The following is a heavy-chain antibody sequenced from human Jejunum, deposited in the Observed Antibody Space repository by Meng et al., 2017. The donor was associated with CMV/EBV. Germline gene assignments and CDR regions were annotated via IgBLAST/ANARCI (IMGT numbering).Heavy chain of an antibody. Sequence: FTFNTYAMNWVRQAPGKGLEWVSGISGSGVNTDYADSVKGRFTISRDNSKNTLYLQMNSLRGEDTAVYYCAKDRLGSTAVPYFFDYWGQGTLVTV. J-gene: IGHJ4*02. D-gene: IGHD2/OR15-2a*01. CDR1: FTFNTYA. CDR3: AKDRLGSTAVPYFFDY. V-gene: IGHV3-23*01. CDR2: ISGSGVNT.